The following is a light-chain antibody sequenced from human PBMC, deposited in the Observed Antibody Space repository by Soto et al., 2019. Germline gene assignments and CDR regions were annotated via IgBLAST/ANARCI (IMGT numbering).Light chain of an antibody. V-gene: IGKV3-15*01. CDR3: QQYGSSGT. CDR1: QRVSIL. CDR2: GAT. J-gene: IGKJ1*01. Sequence: EIVMTQSPATLSVSPGERATLSCRASQRVSILLAWYQQKPGQAPMLLIHGATTRGTGIPARFSVSVSGTDFSLTISRLEPEDFAVYYCQQYGSSGTFGQGTKV.